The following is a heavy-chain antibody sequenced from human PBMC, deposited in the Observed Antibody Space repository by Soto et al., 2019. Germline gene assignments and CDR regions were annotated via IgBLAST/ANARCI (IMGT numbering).Heavy chain of an antibody. CDR2: INISNGNT. CDR1: GYTFKSYR. CDR3: ARDTALTWLTTLVY. V-gene: IGHV1-3*04. D-gene: IGHD3-9*01. J-gene: IGHJ4*01. Sequence: SSVKASWKDSGYTFKSYRMYWGRQAPGQRMECMGGINISNGNTEYSQNFQGRVTMTRDTSASTAYMELSSLISEDTGVYYCARDTALTWLTTLVYWG.